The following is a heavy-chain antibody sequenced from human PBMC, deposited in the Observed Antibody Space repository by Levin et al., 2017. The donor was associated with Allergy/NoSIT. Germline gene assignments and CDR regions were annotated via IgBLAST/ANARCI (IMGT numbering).Heavy chain of an antibody. J-gene: IGHJ4*02. CDR2: IYTIGST. Sequence: SQTLSLPCTVSCGSISSSYWSWIRQPAGKGLEWIGRIYTIGSTNKNPSLKSRVTMSVDTSKNQFSLKLSSVTAADTAVYYCARDSDGSGSYHYNFDYWGQGTLVTVSS. D-gene: IGHD3-10*01. CDR1: CGSISSSY. V-gene: IGHV4-4*07. CDR3: ARDSDGSGSYHYNFDY.